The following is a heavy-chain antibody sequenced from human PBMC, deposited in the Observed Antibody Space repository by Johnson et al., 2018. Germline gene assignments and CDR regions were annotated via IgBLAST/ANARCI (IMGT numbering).Heavy chain of an antibody. J-gene: IGHJ6*02. Sequence: QVQLVQSGAEVKKPGSSVKVSCKASGGTFSSYAISWVRQAPGQGLEWMGGIIPIFGTANYAQKFQGRVTITADESTSTAYMELSSLRSEDTAVYYWARSEVGEGYYDDDGMDVWGQGATVTVSS. D-gene: IGHD2-15*01. V-gene: IGHV1-69*12. CDR2: IIPIFGTA. CDR1: GGTFSSYA. CDR3: ARSEVGEGYYDDDGMDV.